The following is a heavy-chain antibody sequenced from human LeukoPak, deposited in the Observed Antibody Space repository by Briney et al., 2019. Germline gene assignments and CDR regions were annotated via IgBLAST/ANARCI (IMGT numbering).Heavy chain of an antibody. Sequence: GGSLRLSCAASGFTFSDYYMSWIRQAPGRGLEWVSYISSSSSYTNYADSVKGRFTISRDNAENSMFLQMNSLKAEDTAIYYCARDVGGCRGGSCDYDAFDIWGQGTMVTVSS. CDR2: ISSSSSYT. V-gene: IGHV3-11*06. D-gene: IGHD2-15*01. CDR1: GFTFSDYY. CDR3: ARDVGGCRGGSCDYDAFDI. J-gene: IGHJ3*02.